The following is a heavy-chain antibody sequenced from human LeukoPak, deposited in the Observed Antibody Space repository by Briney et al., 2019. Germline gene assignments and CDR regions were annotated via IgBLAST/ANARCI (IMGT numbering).Heavy chain of an antibody. CDR1: GFTFSIHG. CDR2: INSDGHRT. CDR3: VKDSEMAPKWGALDY. J-gene: IGHJ4*02. V-gene: IGHV3-64D*06. Sequence: GGSLRLSCSASGFTFSIHGLYWVRQAPGKGLEFVSAINSDGHRTYYADSVKGRFTISRDNSKNTLHLQMSSLRAEDTAVYYCVKDSEMAPKWGALDYWGQGTLVTVSS. D-gene: IGHD5-24*01.